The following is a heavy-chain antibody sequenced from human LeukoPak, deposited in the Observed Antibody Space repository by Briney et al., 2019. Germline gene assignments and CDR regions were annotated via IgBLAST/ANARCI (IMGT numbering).Heavy chain of an antibody. CDR2: ISGSGGSK. D-gene: IGHD3-16*01. CDR1: GFTFSTYG. Sequence: GGSLRLSCAASGFTFSTYGMSWARQAPGQGLEWVSAISGSGGSKYYADSVKGRFTISRDNAKNSLYLQMNSLRAEDTAVYYCARDRSMITFGGVLPPDYWGQGTLVTVSS. CDR3: ARDRSMITFGGVLPPDY. J-gene: IGHJ4*02. V-gene: IGHV3-23*01.